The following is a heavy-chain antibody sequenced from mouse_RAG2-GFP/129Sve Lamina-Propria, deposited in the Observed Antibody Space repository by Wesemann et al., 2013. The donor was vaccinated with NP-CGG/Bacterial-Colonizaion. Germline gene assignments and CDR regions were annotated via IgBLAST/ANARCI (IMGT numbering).Heavy chain of an antibody. J-gene: IGHJ3*01. CDR3: ASRGGYYVPFAY. V-gene: IGHV1-26*01. CDR2: INPNNGGT. Sequence: EVQLQQSGPVLVKPGASVKMSCKASGYTFTDYYMNWVKQSHGKSLEWIGDINPNNGGTSYNQKFKGKATLTVDKSSSTAYMELRSLTSEDSAVYYCASRGGYYVPFAYWGQGTLVTVSA. CDR1: GYTFTDYY. D-gene: IGHD2-3*01.